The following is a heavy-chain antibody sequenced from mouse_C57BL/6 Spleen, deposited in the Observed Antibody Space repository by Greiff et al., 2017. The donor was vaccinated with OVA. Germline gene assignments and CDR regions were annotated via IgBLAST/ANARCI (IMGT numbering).Heavy chain of an antibody. J-gene: IGHJ2*01. CDR1: GYSITSGYY. Sequence: ESGPGLVKPSQSLSLTCSVTGYSITSGYYWNWIRQFPGNKLEWMGYISYDGSNNYNPSLKNRISITRDTSKNQFFLKLNSVTTEDTATYYCARGELGPVYYFDYWGQGTTLTVSS. D-gene: IGHD4-1*01. CDR2: ISYDGSN. V-gene: IGHV3-6*01. CDR3: ARGELGPVYYFDY.